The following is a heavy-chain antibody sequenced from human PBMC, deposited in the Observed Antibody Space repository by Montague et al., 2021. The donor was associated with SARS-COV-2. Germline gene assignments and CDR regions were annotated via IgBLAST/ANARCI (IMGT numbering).Heavy chain of an antibody. Sequence: SETLSLTCTVSGGSINDHYRSWIRQSPGKGLEWVGYISSNGKTNYNPSLKSRVTLSADASRNEFFLKLDSVTAADTAVYFCARPGHHDSAGYYWHLDLWGRGMLVTVSS. J-gene: IGHJ2*01. CDR2: ISSNGKT. CDR3: ARPGHHDSAGYYWHLDL. CDR1: GGSINDHY. V-gene: IGHV4-4*09. D-gene: IGHD3-9*01.